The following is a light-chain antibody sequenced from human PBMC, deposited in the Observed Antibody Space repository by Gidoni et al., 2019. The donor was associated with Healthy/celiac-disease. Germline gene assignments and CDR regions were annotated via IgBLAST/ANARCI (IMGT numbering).Light chain of an antibody. V-gene: IGKV3-20*01. CDR1: QSVSSSY. Sequence: EIELTQSPGTLSLSPGESATLSCRASQSVSSSYLAWNQQKPGQAPMLLIYGASSRATGIPDRFSGSRSATDFTLTISRLDPEDFAVYYFHPYGSSSWTFGRGTKVEIQ. J-gene: IGKJ1*01. CDR3: HPYGSSSWT. CDR2: GAS.